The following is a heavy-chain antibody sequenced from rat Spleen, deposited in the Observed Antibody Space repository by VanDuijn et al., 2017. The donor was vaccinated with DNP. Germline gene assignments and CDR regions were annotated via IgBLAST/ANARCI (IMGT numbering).Heavy chain of an antibody. CDR2: ISYSGGT. V-gene: IGHV3-1*01. CDR3: ARWTRYFDY. D-gene: IGHD1-7*01. J-gene: IGHJ2*01. Sequence: EVQLQESGPGLVKPSQSLSLTCSVTGYSITSSYRWNWIRKFPGDKMEYIGHISYSGGTNYNPSFKSRISITRDTSKNHFFLHLNSVTTEDTATYYCARWTRYFDYWVQGVMVTVSS. CDR1: GYSITSSY.